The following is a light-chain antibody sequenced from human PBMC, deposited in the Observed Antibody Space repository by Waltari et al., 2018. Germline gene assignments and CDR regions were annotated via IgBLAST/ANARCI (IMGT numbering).Light chain of an antibody. CDR3: CSHAGSRSIWV. CDR1: SSDIGNYDL. Sequence: QSALTQPASVSGSPGQSITISCSGTSSDIGNYDLVSWFQHHPGKAPKLLIYEVTKRPSGVSRRFSGDKTGNTASLTISGLQAEDEAHYYCCSHAGSRSIWVIGGGTKLTVL. V-gene: IGLV2-23*02. J-gene: IGLJ3*02. CDR2: EVT.